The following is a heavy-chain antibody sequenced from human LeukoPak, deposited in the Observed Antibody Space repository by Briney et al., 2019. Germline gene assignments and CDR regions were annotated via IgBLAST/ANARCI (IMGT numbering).Heavy chain of an antibody. J-gene: IGHJ4*02. V-gene: IGHV3-30*18. D-gene: IGHD2-2*01. CDR2: ISYDGSNK. CDR3: AKGREDGPYCSSTSCYIRGGY. CDR1: GFTFSNYG. Sequence: PGGSLRLSCAASGFTFSNYGMHWVRQAPGKGLEWVAVISYDGSNKYYADSVKGRFTIPRDNSKNTLYLQMNSLRAEDTAVYYCAKGREDGPYCSSTSCYIRGGYWGQGTLVTVSS.